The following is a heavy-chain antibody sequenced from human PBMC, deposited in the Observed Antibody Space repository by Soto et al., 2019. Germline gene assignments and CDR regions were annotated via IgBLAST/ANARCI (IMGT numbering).Heavy chain of an antibody. CDR3: GTDDYGICPY. CDR1: GYPFTTYY. Sequence: HVQLVQSGTEVKKPGASVRVSCMVSGYPFTTYYIHWVRQAPGQGLEWMGWIDPRSGVTVYEQKFQGGVTMTRDTSISTVYMDLSGLTSDDPALYYCGTDDYGICPYWGQGSVVTVSS. V-gene: IGHV1-2*02. J-gene: IGHJ4*02. CDR2: IDPRSGVT. D-gene: IGHD3-10*01.